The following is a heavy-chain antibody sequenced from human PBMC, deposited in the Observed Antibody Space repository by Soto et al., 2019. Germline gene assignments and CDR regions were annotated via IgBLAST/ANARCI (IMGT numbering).Heavy chain of an antibody. CDR1: GYSFTSYW. J-gene: IGHJ6*02. V-gene: IGHV5-51*01. CDR3: ARQEYSSSPTYYYYGMDV. Sequence: PGESLKISCKGSGYSFTSYWIGWVRQMPGKGLEWMGIIYPGDSDTRYSPSFQGQVTISADKSISTAYLQWSSLKASDTAMYYCARQEYSSSPTYYYYGMDVWGQGTTV. D-gene: IGHD6-6*01. CDR2: IYPGDSDT.